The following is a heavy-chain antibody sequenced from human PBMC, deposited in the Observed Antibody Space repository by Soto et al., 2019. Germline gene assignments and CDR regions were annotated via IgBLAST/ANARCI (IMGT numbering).Heavy chain of an antibody. CDR2: ISHTGST. V-gene: IGHV4-30-2*01. Sequence: SDTLSLTCAVSGGSITSGNTYSWSWIRQPPGKGLEWIGSISHTGSTSYNPSLKSRVSMSVDKSKNQFSLKLSSVTAADMAVYYCARAVTPYFGTWFDPWGQGTLVTGSA. J-gene: IGHJ5*02. CDR1: GGSITSGNTYS. D-gene: IGHD3-10*01. CDR3: ARAVTPYFGTWFDP.